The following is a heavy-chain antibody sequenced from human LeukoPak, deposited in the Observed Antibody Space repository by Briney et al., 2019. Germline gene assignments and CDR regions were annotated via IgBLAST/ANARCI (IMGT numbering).Heavy chain of an antibody. CDR2: ISGSGGST. Sequence: GGSLRLSCAASGFTFSSYAMSWVRQAPGKGLEWVSAISGSGGSTYYADSVKGRFTISRDNSKNTLYLQVNSLRAEDTAVYYCARSADSSGFPYYWGQGTLVTVSS. CDR3: ARSADSSGFPYY. V-gene: IGHV3-23*01. CDR1: GFTFSSYA. D-gene: IGHD3-22*01. J-gene: IGHJ4*02.